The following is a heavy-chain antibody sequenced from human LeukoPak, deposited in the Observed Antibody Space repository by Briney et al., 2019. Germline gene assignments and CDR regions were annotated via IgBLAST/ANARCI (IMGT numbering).Heavy chain of an antibody. Sequence: SETLSLTCTVSGGSISSYCWSWIRQPPGKGLEWIGYIYYSGSTNYNPSLKSRVTISVDTSKNQFSLKLSSVTAADTAVYYCARGIITRDWGQGTLVTASS. J-gene: IGHJ4*02. V-gene: IGHV4-59*12. CDR3: ARGIITRD. D-gene: IGHD3-10*01. CDR1: GGSISSYC. CDR2: IYYSGST.